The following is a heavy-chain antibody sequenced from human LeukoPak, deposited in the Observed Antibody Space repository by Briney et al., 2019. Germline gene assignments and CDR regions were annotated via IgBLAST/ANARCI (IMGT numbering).Heavy chain of an antibody. CDR1: GDSVSSNSAA. CDR2: TYYRSKWYN. CDR3: ARENPLRQAIIDY. D-gene: IGHD1-14*01. J-gene: IGHJ4*02. V-gene: IGHV6-1*01. Sequence: SQTLSLTCAISGDSVSSNSAAWNCIRQSPSRGLEWLGRTYYRSKWYNDYAVSVKSRITINPDTSKNQFSLQLNSVTPEDTAVYYCARENPLRQAIIDYWGQGTLVTVSS.